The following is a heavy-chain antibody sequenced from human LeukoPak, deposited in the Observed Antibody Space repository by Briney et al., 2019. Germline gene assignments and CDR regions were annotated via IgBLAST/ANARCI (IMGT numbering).Heavy chain of an antibody. D-gene: IGHD2-15*01. V-gene: IGHV5-10-1*01. CDR1: GYSFTSYW. Sequence: GESLKISCKGSGYSFTSYWISWVRQMPGKGLEWMGRIDPSDSYTNYSPSFQGHVTISADKSISTAHLQWSSLKASDTAMYYCARHWARGEDYYYGMDVWGKGTTVTVSS. CDR3: ARHWARGEDYYYGMDV. J-gene: IGHJ6*04. CDR2: IDPSDSYT.